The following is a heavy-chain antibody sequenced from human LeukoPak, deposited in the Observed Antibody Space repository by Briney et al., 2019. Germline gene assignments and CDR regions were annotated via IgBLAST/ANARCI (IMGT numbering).Heavy chain of an antibody. J-gene: IGHJ4*02. CDR3: AKESFASAAADTGDY. CDR2: IRYDGSNK. CDR1: GFTFSSYG. Sequence: TGGSLRLSCAASGFTFSSYGMHWVRQAPGKGLEWVAFIRYDGSNKYYADSVKGRFTISRDNSKNTLYLQMNSLRAEDTAVYYCAKESFASAAADTGDYWGQGTLVTVSS. V-gene: IGHV3-30*02. D-gene: IGHD6-13*01.